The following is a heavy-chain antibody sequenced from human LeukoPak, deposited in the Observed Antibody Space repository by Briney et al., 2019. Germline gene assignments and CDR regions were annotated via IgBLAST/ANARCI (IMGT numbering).Heavy chain of an antibody. D-gene: IGHD4-17*01. V-gene: IGHV3-21*01. CDR3: ARAEDYGDYGGT. Sequence: PGGSLRLSCAASGLTFSSYSMNWVRQAPGKGLEWVSFISSSSSYIYYADSVKGRFTISRDNAKNSLYMQMNSLRAEDTAVYYCARAEDYGDYGGTWGQGTMVTVSS. J-gene: IGHJ5*02. CDR1: GLTFSSYS. CDR2: ISSSSSYI.